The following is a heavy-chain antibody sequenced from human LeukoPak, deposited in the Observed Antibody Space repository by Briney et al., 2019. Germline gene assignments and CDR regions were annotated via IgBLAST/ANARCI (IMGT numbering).Heavy chain of an antibody. V-gene: IGHV4-59*12. CDR1: GGSISGYY. CDR2: IYYSGST. Sequence: SETLSLTCTVSGGSISGYYWSWIRQPPGKGLEWIGYIYYSGSTNYNPSLKSRVTILVDTSKNQFSLKVSSVTAADTAVYFCARGYSSSGEFDSWGQGTLVTVSS. J-gene: IGHJ4*02. D-gene: IGHD6-13*01. CDR3: ARGYSSSGEFDS.